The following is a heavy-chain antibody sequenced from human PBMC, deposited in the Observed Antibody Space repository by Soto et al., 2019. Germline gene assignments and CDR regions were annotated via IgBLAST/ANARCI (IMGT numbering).Heavy chain of an antibody. CDR2: IYWDGDE. D-gene: IGHD2-21*02. CDR3: VNGSYTCADCYPNPDLAY. V-gene: IGHV2-5*02. J-gene: IGHJ4*02. CDR1: GFSLSTTAEA. Sequence: QITLKESGPTLVKPTQTLTLTCTSSGFSLSTTAEAVAWIRQPPGKALEWLALIYWDGDERDSPSLKSRLTITKDTAKNQVVLTMTTMEAADTATYSCVNGSYTCADCYPNPDLAYWGQGIVVTVSS.